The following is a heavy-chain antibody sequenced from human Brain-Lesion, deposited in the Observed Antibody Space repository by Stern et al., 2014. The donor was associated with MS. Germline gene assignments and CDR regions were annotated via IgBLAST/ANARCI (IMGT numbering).Heavy chain of an antibody. J-gene: IGHJ5*02. Sequence: EVQLVESGGDLVQPGGSLRLSCTASGFTFSTYWMHWVRQAPGKGLVWVSRINGDGSRTSYADCVKGRFTISRDNAKNTLYVQMNSLRVEDTAVYYCARAHVDTWDWFDPWGQGTLVTVSS. D-gene: IGHD5-18*01. V-gene: IGHV3-74*02. CDR2: INGDGSRT. CDR1: GFTFSTYW. CDR3: ARAHVDTWDWFDP.